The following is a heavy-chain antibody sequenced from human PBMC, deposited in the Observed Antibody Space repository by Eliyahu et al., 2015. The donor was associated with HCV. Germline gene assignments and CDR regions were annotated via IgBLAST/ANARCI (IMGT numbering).Heavy chain of an antibody. CDR2: INPSGGST. V-gene: IGHV1-46*01. D-gene: IGHD3-22*01. J-gene: IGHJ3*02. CDR3: ARVSDYGIYYDVPGGAFDI. CDR1: GXTFTXXY. Sequence: QVQLVQSGAEVKKPGASVKVSCXTSGXTFTXXYXXWVRQAPGQGLEWMGXINPSGGSTSYAQKFQGRVTMTRDTSTSTVYMELSSLRSEDTAVYYCARVSDYGIYYDVPGGAFDIWGQGTMVTVSS.